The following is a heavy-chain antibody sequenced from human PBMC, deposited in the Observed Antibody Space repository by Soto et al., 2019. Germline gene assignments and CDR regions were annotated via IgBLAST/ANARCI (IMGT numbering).Heavy chain of an antibody. V-gene: IGHV3-48*02. J-gene: IGHJ6*02. D-gene: IGHD2-2*01. CDR3: ARDQDIVVAPGAYGMDV. Sequence: PGGSLRLSCAASGFIFRSYSLNWVRQVPGKGLEWLSYINSSSRITYYADSVKGRFTVSRDNAKNSLYLQMNSLRDEDTAVYYCARDQDIVVAPGAYGMDVWGQGTTVTVS. CDR2: INSSSRIT. CDR1: GFIFRSYS.